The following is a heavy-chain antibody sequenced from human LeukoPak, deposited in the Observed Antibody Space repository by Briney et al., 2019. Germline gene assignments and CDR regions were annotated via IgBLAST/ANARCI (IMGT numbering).Heavy chain of an antibody. CDR2: ISSSSSTI. Sequence: GGSLRLSCAASGFTFSSYSMNWVRQAPGKGLEWVSYISSSSSTIYYADSVKGRFTISRDNSKNTLYLQMNSLRAEDTAVYYCATIPGGSGNWGQGTLVTVSS. J-gene: IGHJ4*02. V-gene: IGHV3-48*01. CDR3: ATIPGGSGN. D-gene: IGHD2-15*01. CDR1: GFTFSSYS.